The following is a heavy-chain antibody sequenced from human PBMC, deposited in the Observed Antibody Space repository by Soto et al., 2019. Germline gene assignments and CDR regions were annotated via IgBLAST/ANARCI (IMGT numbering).Heavy chain of an antibody. CDR2: ISWNSDSI. Sequence: EAQLVESGGGLVQPGRSLRLSCAGSGFIFDDFAIHWVRQAPGKGLEWVSGISWNSDSIGYADSVKGRFTISRDNAKNALYLQMNSLRVEDTAFYYCTKVGGLYDFWSGPFDFDLWGQGTLVTVSS. D-gene: IGHD3-3*01. J-gene: IGHJ4*02. CDR3: TKVGGLYDFWSGPFDFDL. CDR1: GFIFDDFA. V-gene: IGHV3-9*01.